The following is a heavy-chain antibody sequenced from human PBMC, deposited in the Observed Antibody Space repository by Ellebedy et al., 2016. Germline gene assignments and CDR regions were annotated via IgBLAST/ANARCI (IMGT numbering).Heavy chain of an antibody. V-gene: IGHV4-39*07. CDR3: ARDYYDSSSYYYWFDP. Sequence: SETLSLXXTVSGGSISSSSYYWGWIRQPPGKGLEWIGSIYYSGSTYYNPSLKSRVTISADTSKNQFSLKLTSVTAADTAVYYCARDYYDSSSYYYWFDPWGQGTLVTVSS. D-gene: IGHD3-22*01. CDR1: GGSISSSSYY. J-gene: IGHJ5*02. CDR2: IYYSGST.